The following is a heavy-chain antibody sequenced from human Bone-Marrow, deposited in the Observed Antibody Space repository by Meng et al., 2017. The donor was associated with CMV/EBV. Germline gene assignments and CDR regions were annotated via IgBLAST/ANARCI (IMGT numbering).Heavy chain of an antibody. Sequence: GESLKISCAASGFTFSSYAMHWVRQAPGKGLEWVAVISYDGSNKYYADSVKGRFTISRDNSKITLYLQMNSLRAEDTAVYYCARDFYSVFDYWGQGTLVTVSS. CDR1: GFTFSSYA. D-gene: IGHD2/OR15-2a*01. CDR3: ARDFYSVFDY. CDR2: ISYDGSNK. J-gene: IGHJ4*02. V-gene: IGHV3-30*04.